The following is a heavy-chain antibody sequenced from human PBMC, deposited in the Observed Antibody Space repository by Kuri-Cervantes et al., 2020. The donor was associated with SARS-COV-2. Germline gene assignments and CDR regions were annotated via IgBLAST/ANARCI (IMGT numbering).Heavy chain of an antibody. CDR3: ARDHHCSSTSCYSLFDY. Sequence: GESLKISCAASGFTFDDYGMSWVRQAPGKGLEWVSGINWNGGSTGYADSVKGRFTISRDNAKNSLYLQMNSLRAEDTAVYYCARDHHCSSTSCYSLFDYWGQGTLVTVSS. CDR2: INWNGGST. J-gene: IGHJ4*02. V-gene: IGHV3-20*04. D-gene: IGHD2-2*01. CDR1: GFTFDDYG.